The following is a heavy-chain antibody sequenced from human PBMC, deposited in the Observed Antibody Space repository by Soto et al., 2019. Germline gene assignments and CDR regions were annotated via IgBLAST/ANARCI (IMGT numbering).Heavy chain of an antibody. V-gene: IGHV3-30-3*01. D-gene: IGHD6-13*01. CDR3: ARDSSYSSSWYDY. CDR2: ISYDGSNK. J-gene: IGHJ4*02. CDR1: GFTFSSYA. Sequence: QVQLVESGGGVVQPGRSLRLSCAASGFTFSSYAMHWVRQAPGKGLEWVAVISYDGSNKYYADSVKGRFTISRDNSKNTLYLQMNSLRAEDTAVYYCARDSSYSSSWYDYWGQGTLVTFSS.